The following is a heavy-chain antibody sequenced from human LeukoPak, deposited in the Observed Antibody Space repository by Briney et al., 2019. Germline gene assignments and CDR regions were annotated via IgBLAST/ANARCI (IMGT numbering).Heavy chain of an antibody. V-gene: IGHV3-74*01. CDR3: ARFLAEWELLGGFDY. D-gene: IGHD1-26*01. J-gene: IGHJ4*02. CDR2: IKSDGSRT. Sequence: GGSLRLSCAASGFTFSNYWMHWVRQAPGKGLVWVSRIKSDGSRTDYADSVKGRFTISRDNAKNSLYLQMNSLRAEDTAVYYCARFLAEWELLGGFDYWGQGTLVTVSS. CDR1: GFTFSNYW.